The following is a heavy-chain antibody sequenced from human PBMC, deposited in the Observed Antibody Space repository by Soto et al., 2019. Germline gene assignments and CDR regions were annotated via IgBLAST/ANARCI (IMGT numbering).Heavy chain of an antibody. V-gene: IGHV1-69*13. CDR1: GGTFSSYA. D-gene: IGHD2-15*01. CDR2: IIPIFGTA. J-gene: IGHJ1*01. Sequence: VASVKVSCKASGGTFSSYAISWVRQAPGQGLEWMGGIIPIFGTANYAQKFQGRVTITADESTSTAYMELSSLRSEDTAVYYCARALPKGYCSGGSCYEVSEYFQHWGQGTLVTVSS. CDR3: ARALPKGYCSGGSCYEVSEYFQH.